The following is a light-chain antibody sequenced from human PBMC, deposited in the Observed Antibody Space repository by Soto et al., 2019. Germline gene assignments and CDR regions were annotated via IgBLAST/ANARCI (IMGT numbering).Light chain of an antibody. CDR1: QTISSW. Sequence: DIQMTQSPSSLSASVGDRVTMTCRLSQTISSWLAWYQQKPGKAPKLLIYRASTLESGVPSRFSGSGSGTEFTLTISSLQPDDFAIYYCQQYYISPGTFGQGTKVDIK. J-gene: IGKJ1*01. V-gene: IGKV1-5*03. CDR3: QQYYISPGT. CDR2: RAS.